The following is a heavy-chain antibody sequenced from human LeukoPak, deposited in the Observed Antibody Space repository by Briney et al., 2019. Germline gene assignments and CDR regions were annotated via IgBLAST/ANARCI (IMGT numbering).Heavy chain of an antibody. CDR2: IYYSGST. D-gene: IGHD3-10*01. Sequence: SETLSLTCTVSGGSISSGDYYWRWIRQPPGKGLEWIGYIYYSGSTYYNPSLKSRVTISVDTSKNQFSLKLSSVTAADTAVYYCARVETMVRGAPNWFDPWGQGTLVTVSS. CDR3: ARVETMVRGAPNWFDP. CDR1: GGSISSGDYY. J-gene: IGHJ5*02. V-gene: IGHV4-30-4*01.